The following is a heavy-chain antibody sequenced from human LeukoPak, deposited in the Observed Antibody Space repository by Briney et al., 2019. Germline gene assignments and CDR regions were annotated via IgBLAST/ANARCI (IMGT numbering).Heavy chain of an antibody. CDR3: ARDADGMVYAIHWFDP. CDR1: GFTFSSYS. V-gene: IGHV3-21*01. Sequence: KPGGSLRLSCAASGFTFSSYSMNWVRQAPGKGLEWVSSISSSSSYIYYADSAKGRFTISRDNAKNSLYLQMNSLRAEDTAVYYCARDADGMVYAIHWFDPWGQGTLVTVSS. J-gene: IGHJ5*02. CDR2: ISSSSSYI. D-gene: IGHD2-8*01.